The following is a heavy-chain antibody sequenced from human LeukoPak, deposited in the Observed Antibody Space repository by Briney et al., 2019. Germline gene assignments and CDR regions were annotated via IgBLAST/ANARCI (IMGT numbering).Heavy chain of an antibody. CDR3: AKTQGYLDY. CDR2: ASYDGTND. Sequence: PGGSLRLSCAASGFTFRSFGMHWVRQAPGKGLEWVAVASYDGTNDYYADSVKGRFTISRDNSKNTLYLQVNTLRAEDTAVYYCAKTQGYLDYWGQGTLVTVSS. CDR1: GFTFRSFG. V-gene: IGHV3-30*18. J-gene: IGHJ4*02.